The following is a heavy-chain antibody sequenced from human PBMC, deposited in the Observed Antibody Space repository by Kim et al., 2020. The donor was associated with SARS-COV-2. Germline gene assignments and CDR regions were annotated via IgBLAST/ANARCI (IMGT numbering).Heavy chain of an antibody. CDR3: ASIGRGTKGY. V-gene: IGHV1-69*13. J-gene: IGHJ4*02. CDR1: GGTFSSYA. CDR2: IIPIFGTA. D-gene: IGHD3-10*01. Sequence: SVKVSCKASGGTFSSYAISWVRQSPGQGLEWMGGIIPIFGTANYAQKFQGRVTITADESTSTAYMELSSLRSEDTAVYYCASIGRGTKGYWGQGTLVTVSS.